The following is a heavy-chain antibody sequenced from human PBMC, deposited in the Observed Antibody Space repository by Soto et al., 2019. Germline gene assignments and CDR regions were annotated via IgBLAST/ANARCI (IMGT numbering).Heavy chain of an antibody. D-gene: IGHD1-26*01. CDR1: GGTFSSYA. CDR3: ATATIVGATELDY. J-gene: IGHJ4*02. V-gene: IGHV1-69*06. CDR2: IIPIFGTA. Sequence: ASVKFSCKASGGTFSSYAISWVRQAPGQGLEWMGGIIPIFGTANYAQKFQGRVTITADKSTSTAYMELSSLRSEDTAVYYCATATIVGATELDYWGQGTLVTVSS.